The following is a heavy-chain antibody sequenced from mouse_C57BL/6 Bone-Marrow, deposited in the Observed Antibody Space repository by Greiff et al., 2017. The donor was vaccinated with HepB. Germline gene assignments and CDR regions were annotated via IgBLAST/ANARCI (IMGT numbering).Heavy chain of an antibody. CDR3: ARGEYYYGSSDWYFDV. J-gene: IGHJ1*03. CDR1: GYSFTGYF. Sequence: EVQLQQSGPELVKPGDSVKISCKASGYSFTGYFMNWVMQSHGKSLEWIGRINPYNGDTFYNQKFKGKATLTVDKSSSTAHMELRSLTSEDSAVYYCARGEYYYGSSDWYFDVWGTGTTVTVSS. CDR2: INPYNGDT. D-gene: IGHD1-1*01. V-gene: IGHV1-20*01.